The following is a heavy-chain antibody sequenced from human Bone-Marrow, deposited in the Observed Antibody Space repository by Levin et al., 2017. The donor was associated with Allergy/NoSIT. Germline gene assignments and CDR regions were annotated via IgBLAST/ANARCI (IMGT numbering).Heavy chain of an antibody. CDR3: ARDKVELWKYYGMDV. V-gene: IGHV3-9*01. J-gene: IGHJ6*02. CDR2: ISWNKNKI. D-gene: IGHD1-7*01. Sequence: PGGSLRLSCAASGFKFDDYAMHWVRQAPGKGLEWVSSISWNKNKIAYAHSVKGRFTISRDNIRNSLYLQMNSLRGDDTAVYYCARDKVELWKYYGMDVWGQGTTVAVS. CDR1: GFKFDDYA.